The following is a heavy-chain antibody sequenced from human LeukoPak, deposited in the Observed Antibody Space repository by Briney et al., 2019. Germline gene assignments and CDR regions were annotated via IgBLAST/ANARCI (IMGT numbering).Heavy chain of an antibody. D-gene: IGHD3-10*01. CDR3: WEVGITIIWGV. V-gene: IGHV3-48*03. CDR2: ISSSGSTI. CDR1: GFTFSSYE. J-gene: IGHJ6*04. Sequence: GGSLRLSCAASGFTFSSYEMNWVRQAPGKGLEGVSYISSSGSTIYYADSVKVRFTISRDNAKNSLYLQLNGVIAEDTGVYYGWEVGITIIWGVWGKGTTVTISS.